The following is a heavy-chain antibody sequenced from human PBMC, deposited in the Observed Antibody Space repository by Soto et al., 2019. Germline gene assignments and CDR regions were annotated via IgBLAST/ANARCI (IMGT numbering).Heavy chain of an antibody. V-gene: IGHV3-21*01. J-gene: IGHJ5*02. Sequence: EVQLVESGGGLVKPGGSLRLSCAASGFTFSSYSMNWVRQAPGKGLEWVSSISSSSSYIYYADSVKGRFPISRDNAKNSLYLQINSLRAEDTAVYYCARAPPGIAAPWGQGTLVTVSS. D-gene: IGHD6-13*01. CDR2: ISSSSSYI. CDR1: GFTFSSYS. CDR3: ARAPPGIAAP.